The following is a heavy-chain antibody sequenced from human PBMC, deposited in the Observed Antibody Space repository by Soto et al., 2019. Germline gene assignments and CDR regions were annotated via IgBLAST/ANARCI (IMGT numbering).Heavy chain of an antibody. CDR2: IFYRGTT. CDR3: ARSVDP. Sequence: QVQLQESGTGLVKPSQTLSLTCTVSGGSISSGGYYWSWIRQHPGKVLEWIGYIFYRGTTYYNPSLKGRVTISVDTSKNQFSRKLSSVTAAYTAVYYCARSVDPRGQGTLVTVAS. CDR1: GGSISSGGYY. V-gene: IGHV4-31*03. J-gene: IGHJ5*02.